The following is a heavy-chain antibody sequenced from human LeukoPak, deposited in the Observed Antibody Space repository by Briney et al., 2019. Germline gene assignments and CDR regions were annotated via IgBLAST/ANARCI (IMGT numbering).Heavy chain of an antibody. V-gene: IGHV3-23*01. CDR1: GFTFSSYA. Sequence: GGFLRLSCAASGFTFSSYAMSWVRQAPGKGLEWVSAISGSGGSTYYADSVKGRFTISRDSSKNTLYLQMNSLRAEDTAVYYCAKAIAGNPDSMSDYWGQGTLVTVSS. CDR3: AKAIAGNPDSMSDY. D-gene: IGHD6-13*01. J-gene: IGHJ4*02. CDR2: ISGSGGST.